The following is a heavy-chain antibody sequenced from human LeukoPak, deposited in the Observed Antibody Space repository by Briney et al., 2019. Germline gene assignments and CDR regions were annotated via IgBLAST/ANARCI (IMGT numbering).Heavy chain of an antibody. J-gene: IGHJ4*02. D-gene: IGHD3-22*01. Sequence: GGSLRLSCAASGFTFSSYGMHWVRQAPGKGLEWVAVVWYDGSNKYYADPVKGRFTISRDNSKNTLYLQMNSLRAEDTAVYYCAKVSYYYDSSGYPAYYFDYWGQGTLVTVSS. CDR1: GFTFSSYG. CDR3: AKVSYYYDSSGYPAYYFDY. CDR2: VWYDGSNK. V-gene: IGHV3-33*03.